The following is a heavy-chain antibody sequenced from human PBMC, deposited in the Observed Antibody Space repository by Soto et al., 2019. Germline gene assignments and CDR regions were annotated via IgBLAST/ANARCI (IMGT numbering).Heavy chain of an antibody. D-gene: IGHD3-22*01. J-gene: IGHJ4*02. Sequence: PGGSQRLSCAASGITFSTYAMHWVRQAPGKGLEWVAVISYDGGNKYYADSVKGRFTISRDNSKNALSLQMNSLRAEDTAVYYCARDYYDRSGHSHSSVYWGQGTLVTVSS. CDR2: ISYDGGNK. CDR1: GITFSTYA. CDR3: ARDYYDRSGHSHSSVY. V-gene: IGHV3-30-3*01.